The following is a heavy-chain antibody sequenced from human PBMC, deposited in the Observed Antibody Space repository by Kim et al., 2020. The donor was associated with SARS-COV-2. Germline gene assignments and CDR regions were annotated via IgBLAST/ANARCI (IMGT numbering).Heavy chain of an antibody. CDR3: ANSVRGVIPLLFDY. Sequence: GGSLRLSCAGSGFTFSSYGMHWVRQAPGKGLEWVAVIWYDGSNKYYADSVKGRFTISRDNSKNTLYLQMNSLRAEDTAVYYCANSVRGVIPLLFDYWGQGTLVTVSS. D-gene: IGHD3-10*01. CDR1: GFTFSSYG. CDR2: IWYDGSNK. J-gene: IGHJ4*02. V-gene: IGHV3-33*06.